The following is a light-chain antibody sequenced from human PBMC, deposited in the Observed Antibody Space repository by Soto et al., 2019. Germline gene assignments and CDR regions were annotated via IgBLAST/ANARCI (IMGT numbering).Light chain of an antibody. V-gene: IGKV1-5*03. CDR2: KAS. Sequence: DIQMTQSPSTLSASVGDKVTITCRASQSITDRLAWYQQKSGRAPKVLIYKASTLESGVPSRFSASGFGTEFTLTIRGLQPDDFATYYCQEYTTSFTWTFGPGTKVEI. CDR1: QSITDR. J-gene: IGKJ1*01. CDR3: QEYTTSFTWT.